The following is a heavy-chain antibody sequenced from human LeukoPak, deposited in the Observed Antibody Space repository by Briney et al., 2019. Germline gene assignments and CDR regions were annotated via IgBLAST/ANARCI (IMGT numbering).Heavy chain of an antibody. CDR2: ISSSGSPI. CDR3: AKDPGNSGSSLDAFDI. D-gene: IGHD1-26*01. Sequence: GGSLRLSCAGSGFTFSDYYMSWIRQAPGKGLEWVSYISSSGSPIYYADSVKGRFTISRDNSKNTLYLQMTSLRAEDTAVYYCAKDPGNSGSSLDAFDIWGQGTMVTVSS. V-gene: IGHV3-11*01. J-gene: IGHJ3*02. CDR1: GFTFSDYY.